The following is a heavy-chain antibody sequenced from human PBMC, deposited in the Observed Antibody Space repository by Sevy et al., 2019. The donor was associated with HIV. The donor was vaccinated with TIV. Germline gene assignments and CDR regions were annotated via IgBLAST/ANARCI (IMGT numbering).Heavy chain of an antibody. CDR3: AKDLGAAGHYYYYGMDV. CDR2: ISYDGSNK. V-gene: IGHV3-30*18. J-gene: IGHJ6*02. D-gene: IGHD6-13*01. Sequence: GGSLRLSCAASGFTFSSYGMHWVRQAPGKGLEWVAVISYDGSNKYYADSVKGRFTISRDNSKNKLYLKMNSLRAEDTAVYYCAKDLGAAGHYYYYGMDVWGQGTTVTVSS. CDR1: GFTFSSYG.